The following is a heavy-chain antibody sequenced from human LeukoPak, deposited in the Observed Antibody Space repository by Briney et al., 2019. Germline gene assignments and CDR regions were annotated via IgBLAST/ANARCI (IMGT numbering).Heavy chain of an antibody. CDR3: ARDIVVVPAAIYYYHYGMDV. D-gene: IGHD2-2*01. CDR1: GYTFTSYG. CDR2: ISAYNGNT. Sequence: ASVKVSCKASGYTFTSYGISWVRQAPGQGLEWMGWISAYNGNTNYAQKLQGRVTMTTDTSTSTAYMELRSLRSDDTAVYYCARDIVVVPAAIYYYHYGMDVWGKGTTVTVSS. V-gene: IGHV1-18*04. J-gene: IGHJ6*04.